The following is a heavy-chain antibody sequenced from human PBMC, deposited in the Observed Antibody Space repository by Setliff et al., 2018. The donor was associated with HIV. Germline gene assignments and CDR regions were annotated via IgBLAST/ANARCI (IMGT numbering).Heavy chain of an antibody. Sequence: GASLKISCTGSGYSFTNYWIGWVRQMAGKGPEWMGIIFPGDTDTRYIPSFQGQVTISADTSISTAYLQWRSLKASDTAMYYCARGATITYYFDYWGQGTLVTVSS. J-gene: IGHJ4*02. CDR3: ARGATITYYFDY. D-gene: IGHD5-12*01. CDR2: IFPGDTDT. CDR1: GYSFTNYW. V-gene: IGHV5-51*01.